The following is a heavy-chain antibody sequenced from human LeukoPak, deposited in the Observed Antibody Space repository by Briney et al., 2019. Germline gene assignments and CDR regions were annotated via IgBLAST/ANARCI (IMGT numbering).Heavy chain of an antibody. J-gene: IGHJ4*02. Sequence: ASVKVSCKASGGTFSSYTISWVRQAPGQGPEWMGRIIPILGIANYAQKFQGRVTITADKSTSTAYMELSSLRSEDTAVYYCASLPLGIAAAGTDYWGQGTLVTVSS. CDR1: GGTFSSYT. V-gene: IGHV1-69*02. CDR2: IIPILGIA. D-gene: IGHD6-13*01. CDR3: ASLPLGIAAAGTDY.